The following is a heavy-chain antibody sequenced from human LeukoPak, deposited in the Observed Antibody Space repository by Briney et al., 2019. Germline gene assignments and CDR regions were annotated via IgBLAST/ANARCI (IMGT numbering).Heavy chain of an antibody. Sequence: GGSLRLSCAASGFTFSSYAMSWVRQAPGKGLEWVSAISGSGGSTYYADSVKGRFIISRDNSKNTLYLQMNSLRAEDTAVYYCAKDSAFLAAAGHFDYWGQGTLVTVSS. CDR1: GFTFSSYA. CDR2: ISGSGGST. J-gene: IGHJ4*02. CDR3: AKDSAFLAAAGHFDY. D-gene: IGHD6-13*01. V-gene: IGHV3-23*01.